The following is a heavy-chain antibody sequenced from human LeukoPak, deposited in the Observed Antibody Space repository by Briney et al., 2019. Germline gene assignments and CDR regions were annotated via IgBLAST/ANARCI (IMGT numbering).Heavy chain of an antibody. Sequence: GASVKVSCKASGYTFTGYYMHWVRQAPGQGLEWMGWINPNSGGTNYAQKFQGRVTMTRDTSISTAYMELSRLRSDDTAVYYCARSPGMTTVTADYWGQGTLVTVSS. J-gene: IGHJ4*02. D-gene: IGHD4-17*01. CDR1: GYTFTGYY. V-gene: IGHV1-2*02. CDR3: ARSPGMTTVTADY. CDR2: INPNSGGT.